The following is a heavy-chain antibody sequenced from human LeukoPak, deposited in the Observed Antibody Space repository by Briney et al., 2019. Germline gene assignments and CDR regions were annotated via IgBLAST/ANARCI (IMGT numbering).Heavy chain of an antibody. CDR2: IYYSGST. V-gene: IGHV4-39*07. CDR1: GGSISSSSYY. J-gene: IGHJ4*02. Sequence: SETLSLTCTVSGGSISSSSYYWGWIRQPPGKGLEWIGSIYYSGSTYYNPSLKSRVTISVDTSKNQFSLKLSSVTAADTAVYYCARVRDQMADSHFDYWGQGTLVTVSS. D-gene: IGHD2-8*01. CDR3: ARVRDQMADSHFDY.